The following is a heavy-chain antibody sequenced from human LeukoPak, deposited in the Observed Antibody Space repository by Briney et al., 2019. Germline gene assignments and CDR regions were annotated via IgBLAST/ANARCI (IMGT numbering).Heavy chain of an antibody. CDR2: ISSCSVYI. CDR3: ARDALRDDAFDI. V-gene: IGHV3-21*04. CDR1: GFTLTKQH. Sequence: GGSLRLSCTASGFTLTKQHMNWVHQAPGKGLEWVSSISSCSVYIHYADSVKGRFTISRDSSKNSVYLQMNSLRAEDTAFYYCARDALRDDAFDIWGQGTLFTISS. J-gene: IGHJ3*02.